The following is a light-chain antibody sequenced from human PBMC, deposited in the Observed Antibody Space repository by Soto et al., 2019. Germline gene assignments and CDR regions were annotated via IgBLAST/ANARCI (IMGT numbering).Light chain of an antibody. CDR2: EVT. CDR3: SSYEGNNLWYV. Sequence: QSVLTQPPSASGSHGQSVTISCTGTSSYIGGYNFVSWYQQYPGKAPKLMMFEVTKRPSGVPYRFSGSKSGNTSSLTVSGLQDEDEADYHCSSYEGNNLWYVFGTGTQLTVL. J-gene: IGLJ1*01. V-gene: IGLV2-8*01. CDR1: SSYIGGYNF.